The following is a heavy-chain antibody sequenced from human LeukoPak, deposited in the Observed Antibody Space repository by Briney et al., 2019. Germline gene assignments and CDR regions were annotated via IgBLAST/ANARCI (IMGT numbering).Heavy chain of an antibody. Sequence: GGSLRLSCAASGFTFDDYAMHWVRQVPGKGQEWVSGIGWSGGSINYADSVKGRFTISRDNAKNSLYLQMNSLRTEDTALYYCAKDSGSFHFDHWGQGALVTVSS. V-gene: IGHV3-9*01. J-gene: IGHJ4*02. D-gene: IGHD1-26*01. CDR3: AKDSGSFHFDH. CDR2: IGWSGGSI. CDR1: GFTFDDYA.